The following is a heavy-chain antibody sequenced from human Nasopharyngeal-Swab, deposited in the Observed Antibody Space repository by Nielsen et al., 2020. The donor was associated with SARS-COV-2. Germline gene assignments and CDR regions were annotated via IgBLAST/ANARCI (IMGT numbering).Heavy chain of an antibody. CDR3: ARAIFGVVIIFNYYYMDV. D-gene: IGHD3-3*01. J-gene: IGHJ6*03. V-gene: IGHV4-39*07. Sequence: PGKGLEWIGTIYYSGSTYYNASLKSRVTISVDTSKNQFSLKLSSVTAADTAVYYCARAIFGVVIIFNYYYMDVWGKGTTVTVSS. CDR2: IYYSGST.